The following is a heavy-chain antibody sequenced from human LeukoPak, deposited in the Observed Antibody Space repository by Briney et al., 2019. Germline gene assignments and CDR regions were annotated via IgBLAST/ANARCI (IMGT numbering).Heavy chain of an antibody. Sequence: KPSETLSLTCTVSGGSISSYYWSWIRQPPGKGLEWIGYIYYSGSTSYNPSLKSRVTISVDTSKNQFSLKLSSVTAADTAVYYCAREGVDTAMALSYWGQGTLVTVSS. D-gene: IGHD5-18*01. V-gene: IGHV4-59*01. CDR1: GGSISSYY. J-gene: IGHJ4*02. CDR2: IYYSGST. CDR3: AREGVDTAMALSY.